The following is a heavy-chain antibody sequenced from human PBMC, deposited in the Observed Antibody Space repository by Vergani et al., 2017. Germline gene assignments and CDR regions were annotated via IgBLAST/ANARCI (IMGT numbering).Heavy chain of an antibody. D-gene: IGHD2-15*01. Sequence: QVQLQESGPGLEKPSHTLSLTCTVSGGSISSGDYYWNWIRQPPGKGLEWIGYIYYSGSTYYNPSLKSRCTISVDTSKNQFSLRLRSVTAADTAVYYCARKGVVQEYFDYWGQGTLVTVSS. J-gene: IGHJ4*02. CDR1: GGSISSGDYY. CDR3: ARKGVVQEYFDY. CDR2: IYYSGST. V-gene: IGHV4-30-4*08.